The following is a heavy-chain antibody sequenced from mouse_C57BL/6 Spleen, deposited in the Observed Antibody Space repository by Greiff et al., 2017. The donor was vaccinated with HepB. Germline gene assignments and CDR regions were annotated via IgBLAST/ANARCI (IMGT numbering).Heavy chain of an antibody. D-gene: IGHD4-1*01. J-gene: IGHJ2*01. CDR2: IDPSDSYT. Sequence: QVQLQQPGAELVKPGASVKLSCKASGYTFTSYWMQWVKQRPGQGLEWIGEIDPSDSYTNYNQKFKGKATLTVDTSSITAYMQLSSLTSEDSAVYYCARWAWDGFDYWGQGTTLTVSS. V-gene: IGHV1-50*01. CDR3: ARWAWDGFDY. CDR1: GYTFTSYW.